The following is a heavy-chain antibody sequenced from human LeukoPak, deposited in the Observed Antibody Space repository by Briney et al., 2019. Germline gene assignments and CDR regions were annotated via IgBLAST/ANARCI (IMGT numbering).Heavy chain of an antibody. CDR1: EYSFTSYW. V-gene: IGHV5-51*01. CDR3: ARSETTVVITNAFDI. D-gene: IGHD4-23*01. Sequence: GESLKISCKGSEYSFTSYWIGWVRQMPGKGLEWMGIIYPGDSHTRYRPSFQGQVTISADKSISTAYLQWNSLKASDTAMYYCARSETTVVITNAFDIWGQGTIVTVSS. J-gene: IGHJ3*02. CDR2: IYPGDSHT.